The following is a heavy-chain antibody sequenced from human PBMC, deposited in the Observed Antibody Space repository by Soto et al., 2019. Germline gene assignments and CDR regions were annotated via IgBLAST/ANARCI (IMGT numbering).Heavy chain of an antibody. CDR2: IYYSGST. J-gene: IGHJ4*02. Sequence: QVQLQESGPGLVKPSQTLSLTCTVSGGSISSGDYYWSWIRQPPGKGLEWIGYIYYSGSTYYNPSLKSRVTLSVDTSKNQSSLKLNSVTAADTAVYYCAIYTAMEPTFDYWGQGTLVTVSS. D-gene: IGHD5-18*01. CDR3: AIYTAMEPTFDY. CDR1: GGSISSGDYY. V-gene: IGHV4-30-4*01.